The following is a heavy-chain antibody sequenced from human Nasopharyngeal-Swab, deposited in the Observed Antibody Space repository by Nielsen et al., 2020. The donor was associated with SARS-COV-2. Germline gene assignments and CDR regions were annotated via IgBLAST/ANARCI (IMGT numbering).Heavy chain of an antibody. Sequence: WIRQPPGKGPEWIGYISYSGISYYIPSLKSRLTISVDTSKNQISLRLSSLTAADSAVYYCARAFPGHHDILAAYSDYYYMDVWGTGTTVTVSS. V-gene: IGHV4-31*02. CDR3: ARAFPGHHDILAAYSDYYYMDV. CDR2: ISYSGIS. D-gene: IGHD3-9*01. J-gene: IGHJ6*03.